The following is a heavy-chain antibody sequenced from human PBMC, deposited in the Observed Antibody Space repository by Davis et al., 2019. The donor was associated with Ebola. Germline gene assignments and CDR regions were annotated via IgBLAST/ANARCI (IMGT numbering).Heavy chain of an antibody. CDR2: ISSYGDHI. CDR3: ASGLDY. J-gene: IGHJ4*02. Sequence: PGGSLRLSCAASGFTFSSYSMNWVRQAPGKGLEWVSSISSYGDHIYYADSVRGRFTISRDNAKNSLYLQMDGLRVEDTAVYYCASGLDYWGQGSLVTVSS. V-gene: IGHV3-21*01. CDR1: GFTFSSYS.